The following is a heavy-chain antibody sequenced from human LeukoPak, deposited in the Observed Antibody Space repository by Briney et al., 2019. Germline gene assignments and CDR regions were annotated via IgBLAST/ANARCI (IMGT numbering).Heavy chain of an antibody. Sequence: GGSLRLSCAASGFTFSSYSMNWVRQAPGKGLEWVSYISSSSTIYYADSVKGRFTISRDNAKNSLYLQMNSLRAEDTAVYYCARDHSSGWYEGVDFDYWGQGTLVTVSS. V-gene: IGHV3-48*01. J-gene: IGHJ4*02. CDR2: ISSSSTI. CDR1: GFTFSSYS. D-gene: IGHD6-19*01. CDR3: ARDHSSGWYEGVDFDY.